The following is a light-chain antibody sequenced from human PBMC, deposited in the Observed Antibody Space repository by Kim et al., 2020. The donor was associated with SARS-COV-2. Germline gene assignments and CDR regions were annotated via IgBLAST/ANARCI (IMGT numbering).Light chain of an antibody. Sequence: EIVMTQSPATLSVSPGERATLSCRASQSVSSNLAWYQQKPGQAPRLLIYGASTRATGIPARFSGSGSGTEFTLTISSLQSEDFAVYYCQQYNNGLYTFGQGTKLE. CDR2: GAS. J-gene: IGKJ2*01. CDR3: QQYNNGLYT. V-gene: IGKV3-15*01. CDR1: QSVSSN.